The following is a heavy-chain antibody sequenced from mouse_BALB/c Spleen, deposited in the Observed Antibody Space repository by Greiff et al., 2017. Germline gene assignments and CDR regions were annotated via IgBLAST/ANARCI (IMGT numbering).Heavy chain of an antibody. CDR1: GYSITSGYY. CDR3: ARVYYEYDFYAIDY. J-gene: IGHJ4*01. V-gene: IGHV3-6*02. D-gene: IGHD2-4*01. CDR2: ISYDGSN. Sequence: ESGPGLVKPSQSLSLTCSVSGYSITSGYYWIWIRQFPGNTLEWMGYISYDGSNNYNPSLKNRISITRDTSKNQFFLKLNSVTTEDTATYCCARVYYEYDFYAIDYWGQGTSVTVSS.